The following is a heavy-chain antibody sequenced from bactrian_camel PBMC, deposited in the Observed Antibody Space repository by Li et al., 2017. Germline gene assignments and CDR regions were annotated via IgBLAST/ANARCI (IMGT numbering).Heavy chain of an antibody. V-gene: IGHV3S1*01. J-gene: IGHJ6*01. CDR3: AKDDLKLVPEFGY. CDR1: GFAFTTYW. CDR2: INGSGNT. Sequence: HVQLVESGGGLVQPGGSLRLSCAASGFAFTTYWLYWVRQAPGKGLEWVSSINGSGNTYYADSVKGRFTISQDNAKNTLYLQLNSLKTEDTAMYYCAKDDLKLVPEFGYWGQGTQVTVS. D-gene: IGHD6*01.